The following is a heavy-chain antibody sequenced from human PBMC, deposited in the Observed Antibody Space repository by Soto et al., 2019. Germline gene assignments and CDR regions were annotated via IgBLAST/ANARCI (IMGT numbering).Heavy chain of an antibody. D-gene: IGHD3-22*01. Sequence: SVKVSCKASGGTFSSCAISWVRQAPGQGLEWMGGIIPIFGTANYAQKFQGRVTITADESTSTAYMELSSLRSEDTAVYYCARSSYYYDSSGYYYRWRVAFDIWGQGTMVTVSS. CDR1: GGTFSSCA. CDR3: ARSSYYYDSSGYYYRWRVAFDI. V-gene: IGHV1-69*13. CDR2: IIPIFGTA. J-gene: IGHJ3*02.